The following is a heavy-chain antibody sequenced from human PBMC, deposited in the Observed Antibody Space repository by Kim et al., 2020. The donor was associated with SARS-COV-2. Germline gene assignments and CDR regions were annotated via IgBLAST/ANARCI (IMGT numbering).Heavy chain of an antibody. Sequence: GGPPRLSCAASGFTFSDYYMSWIRQAPEKGLEWVSYISSSGSTIYYADSVKGRFTISRDNAKNSLYLQMNSLRAEDTAVYYSARGFGIVGATWYFDLWGRGTLVTVSS. CDR1: GFTFSDYY. CDR2: ISSSGSTI. V-gene: IGHV3-11*01. CDR3: ARGFGIVGATWYFDL. J-gene: IGHJ2*01. D-gene: IGHD1-26*01.